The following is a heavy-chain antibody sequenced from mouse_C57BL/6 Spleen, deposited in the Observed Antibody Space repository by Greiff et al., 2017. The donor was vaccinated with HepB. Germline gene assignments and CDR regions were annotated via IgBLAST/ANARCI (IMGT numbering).Heavy chain of an antibody. V-gene: IGHV5-17*01. CDR3: ASQLGGYFDY. Sequence: EVKVVESGGGLVKPGGSLKLSCAASGFTFSDYGMHWVRQAPEKGLEWVAYISSGSSTIYYADTEKGRFTISRDNAKNTLFLQMTSLRSEDTAMYYCASQLGGYFDYWGQGTTLTVSS. D-gene: IGHD4-1*02. CDR1: GFTFSDYG. J-gene: IGHJ2*01. CDR2: ISSGSSTI.